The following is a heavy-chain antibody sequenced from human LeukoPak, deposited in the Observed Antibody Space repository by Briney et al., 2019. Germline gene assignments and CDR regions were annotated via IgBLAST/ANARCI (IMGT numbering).Heavy chain of an antibody. J-gene: IGHJ3*02. D-gene: IGHD1-26*01. CDR3: ARGGSYADAFDI. Sequence: ASVKVSCKASGYTFTGYYMHWVRQAPGQGPEWMGWINPNSGGTNYAQKFQGRVTMTRDTSISTAYMELSRLRSDDTAVYYCARGGSYADAFDIWGQRTMVIVSS. V-gene: IGHV1-2*02. CDR2: INPNSGGT. CDR1: GYTFTGYY.